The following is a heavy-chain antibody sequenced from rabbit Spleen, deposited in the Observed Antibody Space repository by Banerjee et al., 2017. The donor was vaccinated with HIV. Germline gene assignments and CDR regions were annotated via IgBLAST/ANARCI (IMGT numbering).Heavy chain of an antibody. J-gene: IGHJ6*01. D-gene: IGHD8-1*01. CDR1: GFTLSSYY. CDR3: ARDGAGGSYFAL. Sequence: QSLEESGGGLVKPEGSLTLTCTASGFTLSSYYMNWVRQAPGKGLEWIGYIDPVFGITYYANWVNGRFSISRENAQNTVFLQMTSLTAADTATYFCARDGAGGSYFALWGPGTLVTVS. V-gene: IGHV1S7*01. CDR2: IDPVFGIT.